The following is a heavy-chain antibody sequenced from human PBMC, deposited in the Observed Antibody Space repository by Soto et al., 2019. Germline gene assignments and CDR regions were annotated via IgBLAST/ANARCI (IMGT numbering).Heavy chain of an antibody. V-gene: IGHV1-69*13. D-gene: IGHD2-15*01. CDR3: ARAYCSGGSCYVGVYYYGMDV. CDR2: IIPIFGTA. CDR1: GGTFSSYA. Sequence: GASVKVSCKASGGTFSSYAISWVRQAPGQGLEWMGGIIPIFGTANYAQKFQGRVTITADESTSTAYMELSSLRSEDTAVYYCARAYCSGGSCYVGVYYYGMDVWGQGTTVTVSS. J-gene: IGHJ6*02.